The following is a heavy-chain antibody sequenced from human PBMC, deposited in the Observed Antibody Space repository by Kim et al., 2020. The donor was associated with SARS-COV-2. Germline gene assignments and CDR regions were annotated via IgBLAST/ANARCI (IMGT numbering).Heavy chain of an antibody. CDR1: GFTVSSNY. V-gene: IGHV3-53*01. J-gene: IGHJ2*01. CDR2: IYSGGST. Sequence: GGSLRLSCAASGFTVSSNYMSWVRQAPGKGLEWVSVIYSGGSTYYADSVKGRFTISRDNSKNTLYLQMNSLRAEDTAVYYCARKYSSSSSSGWYFDLWGRGTLVTVSS. D-gene: IGHD6-6*01. CDR3: ARKYSSSSSSGWYFDL.